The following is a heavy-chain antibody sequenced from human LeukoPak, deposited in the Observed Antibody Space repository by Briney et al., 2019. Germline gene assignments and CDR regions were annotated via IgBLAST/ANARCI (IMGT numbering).Heavy chain of an antibody. Sequence: PSETLSLSCTVSGGSISGSSYYWSWLRQPPGKGLEWIGYVHYSGNTYYSPSLRTPTIISVDTSKNQFSLKVNSVTAADTAVYYCARAFDTSGYYYYYYFDHWGQGILVTVSS. CDR1: GGSISGSSYY. CDR3: ARAFDTSGYYYYYYFDH. D-gene: IGHD3-22*01. J-gene: IGHJ4*02. CDR2: VHYSGNT. V-gene: IGHV4-31*01.